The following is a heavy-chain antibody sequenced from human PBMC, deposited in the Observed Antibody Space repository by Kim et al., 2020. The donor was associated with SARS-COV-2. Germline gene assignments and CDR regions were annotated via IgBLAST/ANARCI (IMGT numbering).Heavy chain of an antibody. CDR2: FDPEDGET. Sequence: ASVKVSCKVSGYTLTELSMHWVRQAPGKGLEWIGGFDPEDGETIYAQKFQGRVTMTEDTSTDTAYMELSSLSSEDTAVYYWATSCSSTNCHWFDPWGQGTLVTVSS. CDR1: GYTLTELS. CDR3: ATSCSSTNCHWFDP. J-gene: IGHJ5*02. V-gene: IGHV1-24*01. D-gene: IGHD2-2*01.